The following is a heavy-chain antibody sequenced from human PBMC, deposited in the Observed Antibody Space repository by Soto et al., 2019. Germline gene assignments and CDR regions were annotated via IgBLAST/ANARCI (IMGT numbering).Heavy chain of an antibody. D-gene: IGHD5-18*01. CDR3: AKDGYSYGHRLSAPNY. J-gene: IGHJ4*02. CDR2: ISYDGSNK. CDR1: GFTFSREC. V-gene: IGHV3-30*18. Sequence: GGSLRLSCAASGFTFSRECMHWVRQAPGKGLEWVAVISYDGSNKYYADSVKGRFTISRDNSKNTLYLQMNSLRAEDTAVYYCAKDGYSYGHRLSAPNYWGQGTLVTVSS.